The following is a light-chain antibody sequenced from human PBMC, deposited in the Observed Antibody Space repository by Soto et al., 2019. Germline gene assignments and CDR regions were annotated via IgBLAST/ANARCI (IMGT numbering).Light chain of an antibody. CDR2: DSS. Sequence: EVVLTQFPATLSLSPGDGATLSCRASQSVSSYLAWYQQKRGQAPRLLIYDSSNRATGIPARFSGSGSGTDFSLIISSLEPEDFAVYYCQQRSVWPITFGGGTKVDIK. V-gene: IGKV3-11*01. CDR1: QSVSSY. J-gene: IGKJ4*01. CDR3: QQRSVWPIT.